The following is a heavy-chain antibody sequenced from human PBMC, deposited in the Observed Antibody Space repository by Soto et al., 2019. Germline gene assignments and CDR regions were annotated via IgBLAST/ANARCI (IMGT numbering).Heavy chain of an antibody. V-gene: IGHV4-61*08. Sequence: PSETLSLTCTVSGGSISSGDYYWSWIRQPPGKGLEWIGDINNSGSTNYNPSLKSRVTISVDTSKNQFSLKLTSVNTADTAIYHCTRGGDPYKTAHWGQGTLVTVSS. CDR3: TRGGDPYKTAH. J-gene: IGHJ4*02. CDR1: GGSISSGDYY. CDR2: INNSGST. D-gene: IGHD2-21*01.